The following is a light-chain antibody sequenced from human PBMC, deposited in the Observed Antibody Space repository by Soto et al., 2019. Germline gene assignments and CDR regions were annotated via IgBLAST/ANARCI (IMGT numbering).Light chain of an antibody. J-gene: IGKJ2*01. CDR1: QRLSNNY. CDR3: QHFGTSAGYT. CDR2: TTS. V-gene: IGKV3-20*01. Sequence: EVVLTQSPGTLSLSPGERATLSCRASQRLSNNYLAWYHQKPGQAPRLLIYTTSFRATGIPDRFSGSGSGTHFTLTISRLEPEDFAVYYCQHFGTSAGYTFGQGTKLEIK.